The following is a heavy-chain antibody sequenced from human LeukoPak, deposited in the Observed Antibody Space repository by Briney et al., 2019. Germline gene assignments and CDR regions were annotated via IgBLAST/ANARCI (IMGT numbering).Heavy chain of an antibody. V-gene: IGHV3-66*02. J-gene: IGHJ4*02. D-gene: IGHD3-9*01. CDR3: ARNDILTGYLFDY. CDR1: GFSVSSTY. Sequence: GGSLRLTCAASGFSVSSTYMSWVRQAPGKGLEWVSLIYTSGSTFYADSVMGRFTISRDNSKNTLFLQMNSLRAEDSAVYYCARNDILTGYLFDYWGQGTLVTVSS. CDR2: IYTSGST.